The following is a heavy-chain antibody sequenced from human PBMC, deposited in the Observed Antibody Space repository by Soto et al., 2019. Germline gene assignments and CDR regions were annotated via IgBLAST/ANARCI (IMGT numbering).Heavy chain of an antibody. CDR1: GGSISSGDYY. V-gene: IGHV4-30-4*01. D-gene: IGHD3-3*01. CDR2: IYYSGST. CDR3: ARVTIFGVVIMDYGMDV. Sequence: SETLSLTCTVSGGSISSGDYYWSWIRQPPGKGLEWIGYIYYSGSTYYNPSLKSRVTISVDTSKNQFSLKLSSVTAADTAVYYCARVTIFGVVIMDYGMDVWGQGTTVTSP. J-gene: IGHJ6*02.